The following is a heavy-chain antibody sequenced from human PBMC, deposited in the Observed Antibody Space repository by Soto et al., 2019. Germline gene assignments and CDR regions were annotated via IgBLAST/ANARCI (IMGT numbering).Heavy chain of an antibody. V-gene: IGHV1-18*01. CDR2: ISAYNGNT. D-gene: IGHD2-15*01. J-gene: IGHJ4*02. Sequence: QVQLVQSGAEVKKPGASVKVTCKASGYTFTSNGISWVRQAPGQGLEWMGWISAYNGNTNYAQKLQGRVTMTTDTSTSSAYMELRSLTSDDPAVYYCVVAAQPYYFDHWGQGTLVTVSS. CDR1: GYTFTSNG. CDR3: VVAAQPYYFDH.